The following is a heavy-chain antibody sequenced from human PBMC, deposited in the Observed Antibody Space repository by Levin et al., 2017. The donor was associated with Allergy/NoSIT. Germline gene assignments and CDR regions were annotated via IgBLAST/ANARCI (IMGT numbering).Heavy chain of an antibody. V-gene: IGHV3-9*01. Sequence: PGGSLRLSCTASRFTFDDYAMHWVRQVPGRGLEWLSGITWNSDNLGYADSVKGRFTISRDNTKHSLYLQMNSLRPEDTAFYYCAGLGAGLDYWGQGIRVTVSS. CDR1: RFTFDDYA. CDR3: AGLGAGLDY. J-gene: IGHJ4*02. CDR2: ITWNSDNL. D-gene: IGHD1-26*01.